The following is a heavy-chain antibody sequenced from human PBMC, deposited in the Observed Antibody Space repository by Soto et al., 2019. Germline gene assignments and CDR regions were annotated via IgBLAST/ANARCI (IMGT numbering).Heavy chain of an antibody. D-gene: IGHD3-16*01. V-gene: IGHV4-61*03. J-gene: IGHJ6*02. Sequence: SETLSLTCIVSGDSVTIGSYYWTWLRQPPGKGLEWIGYISYTGRTKYNPSLQSRVTISVDTSKNDFSLNLSSVTATDTAVYFCAREGGLLAYYVMTVWGHGTAVTV. CDR1: GDSVTIGSYY. CDR2: ISYTGRT. CDR3: AREGGLLAYYVMTV.